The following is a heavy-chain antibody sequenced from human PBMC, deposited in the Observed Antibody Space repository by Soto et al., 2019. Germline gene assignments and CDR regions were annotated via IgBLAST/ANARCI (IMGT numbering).Heavy chain of an antibody. J-gene: IGHJ6*03. CDR3: ARDRELVVATRTWDYYYYHMDV. Sequence: EVQLVESGGGLVQPGGSLRLSCAASGFTFSSYWMSWVRQAPGKGLEWVANIKQDGSENYYVDSVKGRFTISRDNAKNSLYLKMTSLRAEDTAVYYCARDRELVVATRTWDYYYYHMDVWGKGTTVTVSS. V-gene: IGHV3-7*01. CDR1: GFTFSSYW. CDR2: IKQDGSEN. D-gene: IGHD5-12*01.